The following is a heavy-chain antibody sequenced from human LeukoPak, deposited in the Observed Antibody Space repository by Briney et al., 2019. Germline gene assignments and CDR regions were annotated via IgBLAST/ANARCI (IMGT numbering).Heavy chain of an antibody. CDR3: ASLVVAATPDWFDP. J-gene: IGHJ5*02. V-gene: IGHV3-48*01. Sequence: GGSLRLSCAASRFTFSSYSMNWVRQAPGKGLEWVSYISSSSSTIYYADSVKGRFTISRDNAKNSLYLQMNSLRAEDTAVYYCASLVVAATPDWFDPWGQGTLVTVSS. CDR1: RFTFSSYS. CDR2: ISSSSSTI. D-gene: IGHD2-15*01.